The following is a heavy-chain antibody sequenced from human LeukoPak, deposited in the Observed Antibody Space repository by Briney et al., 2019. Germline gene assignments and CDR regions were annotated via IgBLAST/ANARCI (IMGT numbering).Heavy chain of an antibody. Sequence: SETLSPTCTVSGGSISSGSYYWRWIRQPAGKGLEWIVRIYNSGNTNYNPSLKSRVTISVDTSKNQFSLKLSSVTAADTAVYYCARDHYYYDSTGYYYLDYWGQGTLVTVSS. V-gene: IGHV4-61*02. J-gene: IGHJ4*02. CDR1: GGSISSGSYY. D-gene: IGHD3-22*01. CDR2: IYNSGNT. CDR3: ARDHYYYDSTGYYYLDY.